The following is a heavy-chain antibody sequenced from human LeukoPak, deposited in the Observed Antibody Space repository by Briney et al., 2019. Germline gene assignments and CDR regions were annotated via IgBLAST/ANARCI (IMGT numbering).Heavy chain of an antibody. CDR3: ARAFDHHFDY. V-gene: IGHV3-53*01. CDR1: GFTVSSSY. J-gene: IGHJ4*02. Sequence: GGSLRLSCAASGFTVSSSYMSWVRQAPGKGLEWVSHIYNDGRTFYADSVKGRFTISRDSSKNTLYLQMNSLRAEDTAVYYCARAFDHHFDYWGQGTLVTVSS. CDR2: IYNDGRT. D-gene: IGHD3-16*01.